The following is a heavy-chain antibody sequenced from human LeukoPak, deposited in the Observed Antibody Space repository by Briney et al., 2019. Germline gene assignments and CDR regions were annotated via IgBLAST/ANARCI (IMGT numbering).Heavy chain of an antibody. CDR2: IIPIFGTA. J-gene: IGHJ4*02. CDR1: GGTFSSYA. Sequence: GSSVKVSCKASGGTFSSYAISWVRQAPGQGLEWMGGIIPIFGTANYAQKFQGRVTITADESTSTAYVELSSPRSEDTAVYYCAILLAYCGGDCYPFDYWGQGTLVTVSS. V-gene: IGHV1-69*01. CDR3: AILLAYCGGDCYPFDY. D-gene: IGHD2-21*02.